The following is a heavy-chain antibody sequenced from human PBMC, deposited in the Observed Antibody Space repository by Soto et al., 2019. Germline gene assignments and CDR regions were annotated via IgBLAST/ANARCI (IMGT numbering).Heavy chain of an antibody. V-gene: IGHV1-46*01. CDR3: ARAGINWFDP. Sequence: GASVKVSCKTPGFVFTSFHMHWVRQAPGQGLEWMGMTNPSGGGTDYPDKFQGRVTLTSDTSTNTVYMELRNLRSDDTAVYYCARAGINWFDPWGQGTLVTVSS. J-gene: IGHJ5*02. CDR2: TNPSGGGT. CDR1: GFVFTSFH.